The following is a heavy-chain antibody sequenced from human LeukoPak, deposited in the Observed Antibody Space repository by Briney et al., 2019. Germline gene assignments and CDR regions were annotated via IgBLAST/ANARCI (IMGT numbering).Heavy chain of an antibody. CDR3: ATVLAETYFFDF. V-gene: IGHV1-24*01. J-gene: IGHJ4*02. D-gene: IGHD5-24*01. Sequence: ASVKVSCKVSGYTLTELSMHWVRQAPGKGLEWMGDFDPENSEIIIYAQKFQGRVTMTEDTSTNTAYMQLSSLTSEDTAFYYCATVLAETYFFDFWGQGTLVTVSS. CDR2: FDPENSEI. CDR1: GYTLTELS.